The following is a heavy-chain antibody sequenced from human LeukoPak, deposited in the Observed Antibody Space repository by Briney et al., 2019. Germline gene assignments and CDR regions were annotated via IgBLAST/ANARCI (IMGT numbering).Heavy chain of an antibody. CDR2: INPNSGGT. J-gene: IGHJ3*02. V-gene: IGHV1-2*02. CDR3: ERDRGGGSYLGAVDI. D-gene: IGHD1-26*01. CDR1: GYTFTGYY. Sequence: ASVKVSCKASGYTFTGYYMHWVRQAPGQGLEWMGWINPNSGGTNYAQKFQGRVTMTRDTSISTAYMELSRLRSDDTAVYYCERDRGGGSYLGAVDIWGQGTMVTVSS.